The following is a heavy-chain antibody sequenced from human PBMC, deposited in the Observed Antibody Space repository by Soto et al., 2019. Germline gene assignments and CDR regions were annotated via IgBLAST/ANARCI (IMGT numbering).Heavy chain of an antibody. CDR2: IYYSGST. CDR1: GGSISSYY. CDR3: ARYYDFWSGYFFDY. V-gene: IGHV4-59*01. J-gene: IGHJ4*02. D-gene: IGHD3-3*01. Sequence: SETLSLTCTVSGGSISSYYWSWIRQPPGKGLEWIGYIYYSGSTNYNPSLKSRVTISVDTSKNQFSLTLSSVTAADTAVYCCARYYDFWSGYFFDYWGQGTLVTVSS.